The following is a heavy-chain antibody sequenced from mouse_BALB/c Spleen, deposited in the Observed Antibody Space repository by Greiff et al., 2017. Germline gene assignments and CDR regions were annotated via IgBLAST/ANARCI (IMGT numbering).Heavy chain of an antibody. CDR2: INPNNGGT. CDR1: GYTFTDYN. CDR3: ARSFSYSWFAY. J-gene: IGHJ3*01. D-gene: IGHD2-10*01. Sequence: EVKLMESGPELVKPGASVKIPCKASGYTFTDYNMDWVKQSHGKSLEWIGDINPNNGGTIYNQKFKGKATLTVDKSSSTAYMELRSLTSEDTAVYYCARSFSYSWFAYWGQGTLVTVSA. V-gene: IGHV1-18*01.